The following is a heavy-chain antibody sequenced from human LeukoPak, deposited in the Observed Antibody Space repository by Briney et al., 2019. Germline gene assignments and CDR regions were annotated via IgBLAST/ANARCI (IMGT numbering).Heavy chain of an antibody. CDR3: ARGLRDSGYAYAFDI. V-gene: IGHV3-13*04. CDR2: IGTAGDT. D-gene: IGHD5-12*01. CDR1: GFTFSSYD. J-gene: IGHJ3*02. Sequence: GGSLRLSCAASGFTFSSYDMHWVRQATGKGLEWVSAIGTAGDTYYPGSVKGRFIISRENAKNSLYLQMNSLRAGDTAVYYCARGLRDSGYAYAFDIWGQGTMVTVSS.